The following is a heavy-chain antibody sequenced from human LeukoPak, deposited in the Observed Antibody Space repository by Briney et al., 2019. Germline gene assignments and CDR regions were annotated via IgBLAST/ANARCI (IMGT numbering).Heavy chain of an antibody. CDR3: ARAEEARRFYHYYMDV. Sequence: SGGSLRLPCAGSGFTFSSYAMHWVRQAPGKGLEWVAVISLDGSNKYYADSVKGRFTFSRDNSKNTLYLQMNSLRAEDTAVYYCARAEEARRFYHYYMDVWGKGTTVTVSS. CDR2: ISLDGSNK. J-gene: IGHJ6*03. V-gene: IGHV3-30*01. CDR1: GFTFSSYA. D-gene: IGHD2/OR15-2a*01.